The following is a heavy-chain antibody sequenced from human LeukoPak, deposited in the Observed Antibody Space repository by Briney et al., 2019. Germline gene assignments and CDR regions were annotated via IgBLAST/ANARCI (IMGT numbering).Heavy chain of an antibody. V-gene: IGHV1-46*01. CDR3: ARDSSLGY. D-gene: IGHD6-6*01. Sequence: GASVKVSCKASGYTFTSNYIHWVRQAPGQGLEWMGMIYPRDGSTSYAQKFQGRVTMTRDTSTSTVYMELSSLRSEDTAVYYCARDSSLGYWGQGTLVTVSS. CDR1: GYTFTSNY. J-gene: IGHJ4*02. CDR2: IYPRDGST.